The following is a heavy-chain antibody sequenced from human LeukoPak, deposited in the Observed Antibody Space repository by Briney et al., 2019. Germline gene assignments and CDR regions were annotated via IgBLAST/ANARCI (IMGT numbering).Heavy chain of an antibody. D-gene: IGHD2-2*01. CDR3: ARDPVVVVPAAIYYYYGMDV. J-gene: IGHJ6*02. Sequence: ASVKVSCKASGCTFTSYYMHWVRQAPGQGLEWMGIINPSGGSTSYAQKFQGRVTMTRDTSTSTVYMELSSLRSEDTAVYYCARDPVVVVPAAIYYYYGMDVWGQGTTVTVSS. CDR2: INPSGGST. CDR1: GCTFTSYY. V-gene: IGHV1-46*01.